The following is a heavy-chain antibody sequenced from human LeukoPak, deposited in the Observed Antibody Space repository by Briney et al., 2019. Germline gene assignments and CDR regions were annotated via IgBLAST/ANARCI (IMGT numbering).Heavy chain of an antibody. CDR1: GFTFDDYA. V-gene: IGHV3-9*01. CDR2: ISWNSGSI. Sequence: PGGSLRLSCAASGFTFDDYAMHWVRQAPGKGLEWVSGISWNSGSIGYADSVKGRFTISRDNAKNSLYLQMNSLRAEDTALYYCAKDGYSSSWYPYYYGMDVWGQGTTVTVSS. CDR3: AKDGYSSSWYPYYYGMDV. J-gene: IGHJ6*02. D-gene: IGHD6-13*01.